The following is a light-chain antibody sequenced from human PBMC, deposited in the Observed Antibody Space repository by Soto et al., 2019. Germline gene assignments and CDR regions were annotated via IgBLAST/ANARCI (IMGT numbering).Light chain of an antibody. J-gene: IGKJ5*01. Sequence: DSVMTQSPLSLPITPGEPASMSCRSSQSRLHSNDYNYLDWYLQKRGQSPQLLIYLGSNRASGGAARFSCSGSGTDFTLEISRVEAEDVGVYYRMHALQIPPTLGQGTRLE. V-gene: IGKV2-28*01. CDR1: QSRLHSNDYNY. CDR3: MHALQIPPT. CDR2: LGS.